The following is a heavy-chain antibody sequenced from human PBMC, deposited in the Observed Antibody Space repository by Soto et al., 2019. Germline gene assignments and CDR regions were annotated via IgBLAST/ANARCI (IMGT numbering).Heavy chain of an antibody. CDR3: ARSGGSSIDD. CDR2: RNHRGSA. Sequence: SETLSLTCTVSGGSIGSYYWTGIRQPPGKGLEWIASRNHRGSANYNPFLKSRLAIPIDASKNQFSLNLTAVTSADTAGYSCARSGGSSIDDWGQGTLVTVSS. D-gene: IGHD6-6*01. V-gene: IGHV4-59*01. CDR1: GGSIGSYY. J-gene: IGHJ4*02.